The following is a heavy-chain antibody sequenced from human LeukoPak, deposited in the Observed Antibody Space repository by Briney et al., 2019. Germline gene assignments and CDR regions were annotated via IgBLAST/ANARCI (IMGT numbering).Heavy chain of an antibody. V-gene: IGHV5-51*01. CDR1: GYSFNTYW. D-gene: IGHD2-21*02. CDR2: IYPGDSDT. CDR3: ARQVVTAEGPSDY. J-gene: IGHJ4*02. Sequence: GESLKISCKGSGYSFNTYWIGWVRQMPGKGLEWMGIIYPGDSDTKYSPSFQGQVTISADKSISTAYLQWSSLKASDTAMYYCARQVVTAEGPSDYWGQGTLVTVSS.